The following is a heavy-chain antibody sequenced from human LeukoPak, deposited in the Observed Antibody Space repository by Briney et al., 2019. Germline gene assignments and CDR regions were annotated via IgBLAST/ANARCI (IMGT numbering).Heavy chain of an antibody. CDR3: VRGRGRDVSFYYGMDV. CDR1: GGSISSGSYY. D-gene: IGHD3-10*01. Sequence: PSQTLSLTCTVSGGSISSGSYYWSWIRQPAGKGLEWIGRVYANGSTNYNPSLKSRLTISVDTSKNHFSLKLTSVTAADTAVYHCVRGRGRDVSFYYGMDVWGQGTTVIVSS. V-gene: IGHV4-61*02. J-gene: IGHJ6*02. CDR2: VYANGST.